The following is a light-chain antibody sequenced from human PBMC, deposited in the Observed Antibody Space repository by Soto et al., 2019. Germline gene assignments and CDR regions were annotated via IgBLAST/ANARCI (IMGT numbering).Light chain of an antibody. J-gene: IGKJ2*01. CDR1: QSVTNNY. Sequence: ESVLTQSPGTLSLSPGERATLSCRATQSVTNNYFAWYQQKPGQSPRLLIYGVSSRATDIPDRFSGSGSGTDFTLPISRLEPEDFVVYYCQQYSSVPHTVGQGTKLEVK. CDR2: GVS. CDR3: QQYSSVPHT. V-gene: IGKV3-20*01.